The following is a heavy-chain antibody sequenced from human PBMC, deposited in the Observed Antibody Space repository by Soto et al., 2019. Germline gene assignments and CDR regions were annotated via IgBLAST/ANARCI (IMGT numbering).Heavy chain of an antibody. CDR2: IYHSGST. D-gene: IGHD6-19*01. CDR3: ARVAVAGTRFDY. CDR1: GGSISSSNW. J-gene: IGHJ4*02. Sequence: QVQLQESGPGLVKPSGTLSLTCAVSGGSISSSNWWSWVRQPPGKGLEWIGEIYHSGSTNYNPSLKSRVTXXVXXPKNQFSLKLSSVTAADTAVYYCARVAVAGTRFDYWGQGTLVTVSS. V-gene: IGHV4-4*02.